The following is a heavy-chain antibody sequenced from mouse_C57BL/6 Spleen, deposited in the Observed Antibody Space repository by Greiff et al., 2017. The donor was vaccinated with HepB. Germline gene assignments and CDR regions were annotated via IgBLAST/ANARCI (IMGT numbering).Heavy chain of an antibody. CDR3: AIITTVVDGYAMDY. J-gene: IGHJ4*01. CDR1: GYTFTSYW. Sequence: VQLQQPGAELVMPGASVKLSCKASGYTFTSYWMHWVKQRPGQGLEWIGEIDPSDSYTNYNQKFKGKSTLTVDKSSSTAYMKLSSLTSEDSAVYYCAIITTVVDGYAMDYWGQGTSVTVSS. D-gene: IGHD1-1*01. V-gene: IGHV1-69*01. CDR2: IDPSDSYT.